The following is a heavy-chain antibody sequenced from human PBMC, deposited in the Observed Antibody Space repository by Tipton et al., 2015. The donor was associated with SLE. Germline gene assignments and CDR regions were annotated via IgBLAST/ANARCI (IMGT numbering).Heavy chain of an antibody. D-gene: IGHD6-19*01. J-gene: IGHJ4*02. CDR1: GFTFSGHY. CDR2: IKPDGSEQ. CDR3: AKDFHNTGWYYFDS. V-gene: IGHV3-7*03. Sequence: GSLRLSCAASGFTFSGHYMTWVRQAPGKGLEGVAKIKPDGSEQFYVDSVRGRFTISRDNNKISVYLQMNNLTPEDTALYYCAKDFHNTGWYYFDSWGQGTRVTVSS.